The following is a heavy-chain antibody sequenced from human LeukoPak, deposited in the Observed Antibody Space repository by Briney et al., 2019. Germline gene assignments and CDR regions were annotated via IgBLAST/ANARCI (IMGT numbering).Heavy chain of an antibody. V-gene: IGHV3-53*04. CDR3: ARQPGGYEYYFDY. D-gene: IGHD5-12*01. CDR2: IYSGGST. Sequence: GGSLRLSCAASGFTFSSNYMSWVRQAPGKGLEWVSVIYSGGSTYYADSVKGRFTISRHNSKNTLYLQMNSLRAEDTAVHYCARQPGGYEYYFDYWGQGTLVTVSS. J-gene: IGHJ4*02. CDR1: GFTFSSNY.